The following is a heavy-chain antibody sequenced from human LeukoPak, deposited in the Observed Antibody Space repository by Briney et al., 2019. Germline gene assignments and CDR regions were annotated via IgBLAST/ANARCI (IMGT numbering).Heavy chain of an antibody. J-gene: IGHJ4*02. Sequence: GGSLRLSCVASGFTFSSYNMNWVRQAPGKGLEWVSSISSNNTYIYYTDSVKGRFTISRDNAKNSLSLQMNSLRAEDTAVYYCARDTVMAPFDYWGQGTLVTVSS. CDR1: GFTFSSYN. D-gene: IGHD4-11*01. CDR2: ISSNNTYI. CDR3: ARDTVMAPFDY. V-gene: IGHV3-21*06.